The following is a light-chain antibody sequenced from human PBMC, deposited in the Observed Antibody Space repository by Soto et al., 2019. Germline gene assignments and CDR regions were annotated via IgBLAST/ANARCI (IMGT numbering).Light chain of an antibody. V-gene: IGKV3-20*01. Sequence: EIVLTQSPGTLSLSPGERATLSCRASQTVSSSNLAWYQQKPGQAPKVLIYGASSRATGVPDRFSGSESGTDFTLTISRLEGEDFPVYYCQQYGSSPRTFGQGTKVEIK. CDR1: QTVSSSN. CDR2: GAS. J-gene: IGKJ1*01. CDR3: QQYGSSPRT.